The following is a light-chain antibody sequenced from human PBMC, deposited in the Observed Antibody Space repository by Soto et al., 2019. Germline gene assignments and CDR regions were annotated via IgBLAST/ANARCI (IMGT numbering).Light chain of an antibody. CDR3: QQSYSNPLT. J-gene: IGKJ1*01. Sequence: EIQEISAPSSPLEKNRDRVTITCRASQSISNWLAWYQQKPGTAPKVLIYPASNLQSGVPSRFSGSGSGTDFTLTISSLQPEDFATYYCQQSYSNPLTFGQGTLVAIK. V-gene: IGKV1-39*01. CDR1: QSISNW. CDR2: PAS.